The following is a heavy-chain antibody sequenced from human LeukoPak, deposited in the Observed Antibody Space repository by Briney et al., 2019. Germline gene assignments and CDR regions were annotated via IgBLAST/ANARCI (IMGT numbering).Heavy chain of an antibody. CDR1: GFTFGDYA. CDR2: IRSEGYGGTT. D-gene: IGHD6-13*01. V-gene: IGHV3-49*03. J-gene: IGHJ4*02. CDR3: ARGYSSYWYGVQAPYYFDY. Sequence: GGSLRLSCTASGFTFGDYAMSWFRQAPGKGLECIGFIRSEGYGGTTDYAASVRGRFTISRDDSKNIAYLHMNSLKTEDTAVYFCARGYSSYWYGVQAPYYFDYWGQGALVTVSS.